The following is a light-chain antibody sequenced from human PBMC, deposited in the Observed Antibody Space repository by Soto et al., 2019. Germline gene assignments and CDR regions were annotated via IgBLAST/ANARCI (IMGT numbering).Light chain of an antibody. CDR1: QSVLYSSNNKNY. V-gene: IGKV4-1*01. CDR2: WAS. J-gene: IGKJ4*01. CDR3: HQYYSTLSLT. Sequence: DIVMTQSPDSLAVSLGERATINCKSSQSVLYSSNNKNYLAWYQQKPGQPPKLLIYWASTRESGVPDRFSGSVSGTDFSLTRRRRHAEEWAVYYCHQYYSTLSLTFGGGTKVDIQ.